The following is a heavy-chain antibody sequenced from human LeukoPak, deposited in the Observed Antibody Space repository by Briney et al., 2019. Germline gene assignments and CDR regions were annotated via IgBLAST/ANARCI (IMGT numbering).Heavy chain of an antibody. CDR2: IKQDGSEK. CDR1: GFTFSSYW. Sequence: GGSLRLSCAASGFTFSSYWMHWVRQAPGKGLEWVANIKQDGSEKYYVDSVKGRFTISRDNAKNSLYLQMNSLRAEDTAVYYCARALRGYCSGGSCAYGYWGQGTLVTVSS. J-gene: IGHJ4*02. V-gene: IGHV3-7*01. D-gene: IGHD2-15*01. CDR3: ARALRGYCSGGSCAYGY.